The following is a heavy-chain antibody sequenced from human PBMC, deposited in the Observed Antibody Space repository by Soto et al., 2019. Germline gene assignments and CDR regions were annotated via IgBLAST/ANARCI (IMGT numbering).Heavy chain of an antibody. CDR3: ATSHCSGPSGYWDWFDP. J-gene: IGHJ5*02. CDR1: GGSLSSSSYY. D-gene: IGHD2-15*01. Sequence: XTRPLPCTVSGGSLSSSSYYWGWIRQPPGKGLEWIWIIYYSGSTYYNPSLNSRVTISVYKSKNQFSLKLISFTAAEKAVYYCATSHCSGPSGYWDWFDPSGQGTLVTV. V-gene: IGHV4-39*01. CDR2: IYYSGST.